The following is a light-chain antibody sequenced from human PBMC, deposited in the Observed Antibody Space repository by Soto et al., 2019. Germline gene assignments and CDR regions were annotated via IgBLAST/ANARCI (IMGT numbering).Light chain of an antibody. J-gene: IGLJ1*01. CDR2: GDT. CDR3: QSYDSSPSGYV. Sequence: QAVLTQPPSVSGAPGQRVTISCTGSSSNIGAGYDVHWYQQLPGTAPKLLIYGDTNRPSGVPDRFSGSKSVTSASLAITGLQADDEADYYCQSYDSSPSGYVFGTGTKLTVL. V-gene: IGLV1-40*01. CDR1: SSNIGAGYD.